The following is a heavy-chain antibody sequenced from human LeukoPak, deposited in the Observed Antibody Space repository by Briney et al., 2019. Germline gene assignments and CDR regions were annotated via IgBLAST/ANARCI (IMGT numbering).Heavy chain of an antibody. CDR3: ARDGGLHTNFDY. V-gene: IGHV3-7*01. CDR1: GFSFRNYW. J-gene: IGHJ4*02. CDR2: TKPDGSAE. Sequence: QAGGSLRLSCAASGFSFRNYWMGWVRQAPGKGLEWVANTKPDGSAEYYVDSVRGRFTASRDSANNLLYLQMNRLRAEDTAVYYCARDGGLHTNFDYWGQGTLLTVSS. D-gene: IGHD2-15*01.